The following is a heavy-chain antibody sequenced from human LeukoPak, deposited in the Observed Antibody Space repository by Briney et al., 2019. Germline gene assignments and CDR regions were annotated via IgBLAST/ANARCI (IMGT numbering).Heavy chain of an antibody. J-gene: IGHJ4*02. CDR1: GYSNSSGYY. D-gene: IGHD3-10*01. V-gene: IGHV4-38-2*02. CDR2: IYHSGST. Sequence: PSETLSLTCTVSGYSNSSGYYLGWIRQPAGAGVEGIGSIYHSGSTYYDPSLKSRVTISVDTSKNQFSLKLSSVTAADTAVYYCARGIYFGHYFDYWGQGTLVTVSS. CDR3: ARGIYFGHYFDY.